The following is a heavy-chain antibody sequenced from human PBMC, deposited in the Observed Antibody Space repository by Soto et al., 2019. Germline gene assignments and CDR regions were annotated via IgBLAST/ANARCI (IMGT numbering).Heavy chain of an antibody. CDR3: ARDMAGDYASYYFDY. J-gene: IGHJ4*02. V-gene: IGHV3-23*01. CDR1: GFTFSSYA. CDR2: ISGSGGST. D-gene: IGHD4-17*01. Sequence: PGGSLRLSCAASGFTFSSYAMSWVRQAPGKGLEWVSAISGSGGSTYYADSVKGRFTISRDNSKNTLYLQMNSLRAEDTAVYYCARDMAGDYASYYFDYWGQGTLVTVSS.